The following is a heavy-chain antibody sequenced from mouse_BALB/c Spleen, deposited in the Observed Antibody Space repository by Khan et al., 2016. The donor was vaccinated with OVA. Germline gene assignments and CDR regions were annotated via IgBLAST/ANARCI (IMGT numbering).Heavy chain of an antibody. CDR1: GYSITSDYA. CDR3: ARSGTIATVITTDFDS. CDR2: IKYSGST. J-gene: IGHJ2*01. Sequence: EVKLEESGPGLVKPSQSLSLTCTVTGYSITSDYAWNWIRQFPGNKLEWMGYIKYSGSTSYNPSLKSRIPITRNTLQNQFFLQWSSVTTEDTATYYCARSGTIATVITTDFDSWGQGTTLTVSS. V-gene: IGHV3-2*02. D-gene: IGHD1-1*01.